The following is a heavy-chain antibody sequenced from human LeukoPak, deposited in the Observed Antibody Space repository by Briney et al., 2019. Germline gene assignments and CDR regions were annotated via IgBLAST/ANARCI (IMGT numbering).Heavy chain of an antibody. CDR3: ARRTSAGFSDSLDY. D-gene: IGHD6-25*01. J-gene: IGHJ4*02. CDR2: IFYTGTT. CDR1: GGSISSNSYY. Sequence: SETLSLTCSVPGGSISSNSYYWGWIRQPPGKGLEWIGSIFYTGTTYYNPSLKSRVTISVDTSNNQFSLKLKSVTAADTAVYYCARRTSAGFSDSLDYWGQGTLVTVSS. V-gene: IGHV4-39*01.